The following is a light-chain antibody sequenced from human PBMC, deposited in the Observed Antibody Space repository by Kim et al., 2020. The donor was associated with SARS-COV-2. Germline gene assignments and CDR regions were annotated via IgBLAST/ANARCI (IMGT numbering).Light chain of an antibody. J-gene: IGLJ2*01. V-gene: IGLV3-1*01. CDR1: KLGDKF. Sequence: PPEQTDSITCSGDKLGDKFDCWYQQKPGRTPVLVIYQVSQRPSGIPERFSGSNAGNTATLSIRGTQAMDEADYYCQTWDSSTAVVFGGGTKLTVL. CDR2: QVS. CDR3: QTWDSSTAVV.